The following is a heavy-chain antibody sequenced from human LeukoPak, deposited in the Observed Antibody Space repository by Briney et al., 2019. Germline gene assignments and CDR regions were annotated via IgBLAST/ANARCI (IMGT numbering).Heavy chain of an antibody. J-gene: IGHJ1*01. D-gene: IGHD3-22*01. CDR2: IIPIFGTA. V-gene: IGHV1-69*13. Sequence: ASVKVSCKASGGTFSSYAISWVRQAPGQGLEWMGGIIPIFGTANYAQKFQGRVTITADESTSTAYMELSSLRSEDTAVYYCARDLGYYYDSSGEYFQHWGQGTLVTVSS. CDR1: GGTFSSYA. CDR3: ARDLGYYYDSSGEYFQH.